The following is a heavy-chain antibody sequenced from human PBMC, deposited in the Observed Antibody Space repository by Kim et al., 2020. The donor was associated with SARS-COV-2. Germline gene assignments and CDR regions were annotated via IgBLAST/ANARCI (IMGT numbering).Heavy chain of an antibody. V-gene: IGHV4-39*01. J-gene: IGHJ6*02. CDR3: ASLPPVYSSGPKRDYYYYGMDV. Sequence: SETLSLTCTVSGGSISSSSYYWGWIRQPPGKGLEWIGSIYYSGSTYYNPSLKSRVTISVDTSKNQFSLKLSSVTAADTAVYYCASLPPVYSSGPKRDYYYYGMDVWGQGPTVTVSS. CDR2: IYYSGST. CDR1: GGSISSSSYY. D-gene: IGHD6-19*01.